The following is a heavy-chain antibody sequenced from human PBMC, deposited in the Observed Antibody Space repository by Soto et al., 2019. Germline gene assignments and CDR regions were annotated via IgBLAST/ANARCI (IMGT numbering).Heavy chain of an antibody. CDR3: ARGRGHTYDHHGMDV. CDR2: MNPNSGNT. J-gene: IGHJ6*02. Sequence: ASVKVSCKAAGYTFTSYDIHWVRQAAGQGLEWMGWMNPNSGNTATAKKFLGRVALTRSTSISTAYMELRNVISDDTAVYFCARGRGHTYDHHGMDVWGQGTKVTVSS. V-gene: IGHV1-8*02. CDR1: GYTFTSYD. D-gene: IGHD5-12*01.